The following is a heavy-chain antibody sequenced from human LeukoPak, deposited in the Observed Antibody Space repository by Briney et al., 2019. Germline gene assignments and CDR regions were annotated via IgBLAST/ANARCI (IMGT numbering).Heavy chain of an antibody. V-gene: IGHV1-46*01. CDR2: INAGGGDT. D-gene: IGHD3-16*01. CDR3: ASGAWGNYFDY. Sequence: ASVKVSCKASGYIFSSYYMHWVRQAPGQGLEWMGIINAGGGDTNYAQKFQGRVTMTRDTSTSTLYMELSSLRSEDTAVYYCASGAWGNYFDYWGQGTLVTVSS. J-gene: IGHJ4*02. CDR1: GYIFSSYY.